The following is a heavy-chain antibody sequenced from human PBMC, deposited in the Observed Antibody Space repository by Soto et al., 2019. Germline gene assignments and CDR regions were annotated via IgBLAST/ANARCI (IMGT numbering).Heavy chain of an antibody. CDR3: ASSQVVPEKYDFDI. CDR1: GYTFTSYD. V-gene: IGHV1-8*01. D-gene: IGHD2-2*01. CDR2: MNPNSGNT. J-gene: IGHJ3*02. Sequence: ASGKVSCKASGYTFTSYDINWVRQATGQGLEWMGWMNPNSGNTGYAQKFQGRVTMTRNTSISTAYMELGSLRSEDTAVYYCASSQVVPEKYDFDIWGQGTMVTVSS.